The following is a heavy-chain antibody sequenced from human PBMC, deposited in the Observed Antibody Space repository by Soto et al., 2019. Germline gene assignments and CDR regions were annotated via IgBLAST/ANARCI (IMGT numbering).Heavy chain of an antibody. V-gene: IGHV3-23*01. CDR2: ISDNGGNT. CDR3: AKLYWNPRYFDY. D-gene: IGHD1-1*01. J-gene: IGHJ4*02. Sequence: GGSLRLCCAASGFTFSDYYMSWIRQAPGKGLEWVSSISDNGGNTDYADSVRGRFTLSRDNSKNTLYLQMNHLKAEDTAVYYCAKLYWNPRYFDYWGQGARVTVSS. CDR1: GFTFSDYY.